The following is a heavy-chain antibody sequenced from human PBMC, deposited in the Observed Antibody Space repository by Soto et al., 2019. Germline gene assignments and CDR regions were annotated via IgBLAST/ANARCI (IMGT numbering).Heavy chain of an antibody. J-gene: IGHJ6*02. CDR1: GLSVDDYA. CDR2: IRWNGGSI. Sequence: EVQLVESGGGLVQPGRSLRLSCAASGLSVDDYAMHWVRQVPGKGLEWVSGIRWNGGSIGYADSVKGRFSISRDNAKNSLYLQMNSLRVEDTALYYCAKSMGGTANGMGVWGQGTTVTVSS. D-gene: IGHD2-21*02. CDR3: AKSMGGTANGMGV. V-gene: IGHV3-9*01.